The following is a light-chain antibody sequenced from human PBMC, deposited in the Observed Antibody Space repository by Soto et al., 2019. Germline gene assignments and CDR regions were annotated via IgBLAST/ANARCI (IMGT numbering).Light chain of an antibody. Sequence: SSELTQPPSVSVAPGQTARITCGGNIIGSKSVHWYQQKPGQAPVLVVYDDSVRPSGVPERFSGSKSGTSASLAITGLQAEDEADYYCQAYDYSLTASVFGGGTKLTVL. CDR3: QAYDYSLTASV. V-gene: IGLV3-21*02. CDR2: DDS. CDR1: IIGSKS. J-gene: IGLJ3*02.